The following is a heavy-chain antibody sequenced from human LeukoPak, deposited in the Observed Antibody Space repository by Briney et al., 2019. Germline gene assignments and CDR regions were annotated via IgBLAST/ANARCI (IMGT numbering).Heavy chain of an antibody. V-gene: IGHV4-59*08. CDR2: IYYSGST. D-gene: IGHD1-26*01. CDR3: ARHGTRELRREGYDY. Sequence: SETLSLTCTVSGGSISSYYWSWIRQPPGKGLEWIGYIYYSGSTNYKPSLKSRVTISVDTSKNQFSLKLSSVTAADTAVYYCARHGTRELRREGYDYWGQGTLVTVSS. CDR1: GGSISSYY. J-gene: IGHJ4*02.